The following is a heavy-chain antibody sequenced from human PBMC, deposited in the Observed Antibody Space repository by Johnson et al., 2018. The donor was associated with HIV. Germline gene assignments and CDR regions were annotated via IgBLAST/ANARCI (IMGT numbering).Heavy chain of an antibody. CDR3: ARIVRTTTVVIGDAFDI. V-gene: IGHV3-30-3*01. Sequence: QEQLVESGGGLVQSGGSLRLSCAASGFTFSSYAMHWVRQAPGKGLEWVAVISYDGNNKYSADSVKGRFTISRDNSKNTLYLQMNSLRAEDTAVYYCARIVRTTTVVIGDAFDIWGQGTKVTVSS. CDR1: GFTFSSYA. CDR2: ISYDGNNK. J-gene: IGHJ3*02. D-gene: IGHD4-23*01.